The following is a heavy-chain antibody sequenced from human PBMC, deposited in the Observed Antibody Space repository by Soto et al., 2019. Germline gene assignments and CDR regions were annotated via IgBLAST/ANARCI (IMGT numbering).Heavy chain of an antibody. V-gene: IGHV1-18*01. CDR2: ISAYNGNT. CDR1: GYTFTSYG. D-gene: IGHD2-15*01. J-gene: IGHJ4*02. CDR3: VVAAQPYYFDY. Sequence: QVQLVQSGAEVKKPGASVKVSCKASGYTFTSYGISWVRQAPGQGLEWMGWISAYNGNTNYAQKLQVRLNMTTDTSTSTAYMELRSLRSDDTAVYYCVVAAQPYYFDYWGQGTLVTVSS.